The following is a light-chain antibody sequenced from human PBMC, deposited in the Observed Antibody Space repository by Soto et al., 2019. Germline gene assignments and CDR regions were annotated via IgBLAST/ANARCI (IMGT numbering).Light chain of an antibody. J-gene: IGKJ1*01. Sequence: EIVMTQSPATLSVSPGERATLSCRASQSVSSNLAWYQQKPGQAPRLLIYGASTRATGIPARFSGSGSGTEFTLTISSLKSEDFAVYYCQQYNNSPRTLGQGTKVDIK. CDR1: QSVSSN. CDR2: GAS. V-gene: IGKV3-15*01. CDR3: QQYNNSPRT.